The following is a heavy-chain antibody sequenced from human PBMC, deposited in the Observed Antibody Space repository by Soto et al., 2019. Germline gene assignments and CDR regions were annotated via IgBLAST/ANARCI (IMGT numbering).Heavy chain of an antibody. V-gene: IGHV1-46*01. CDR1: GYTFTSYY. J-gene: IGHJ4*02. CDR2: INPSGGST. D-gene: IGHD3-22*01. CDR3: ARDLLFYYDSSGTPYYFAY. Sequence: GASVKVSCKASGYTFTSYYMHWVRQAPGQGLEWMGIINPSGGSTSYAQKFQGRVTMTRDTSTSTVYMELSSLRSEDTAVYYCARDLLFYYDSSGTPYYFAYWGQGTLVTVSS.